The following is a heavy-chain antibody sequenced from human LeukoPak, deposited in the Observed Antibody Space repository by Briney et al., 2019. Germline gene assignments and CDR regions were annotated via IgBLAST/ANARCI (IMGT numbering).Heavy chain of an antibody. Sequence: PSETLSLTCAVYGGSFSGYYWTWIRQPPGKGLEWIGEINHSGSTNYNPSLKSRVTISVDTSKNQFSLKLSSVTAADTAVYYCARRTRFLEWLLYPKSEGYYFDYWGQGTLVTVSS. CDR2: INHSGST. CDR1: GGSFSGYY. J-gene: IGHJ4*02. CDR3: ARRTRFLEWLLYPKSEGYYFDY. V-gene: IGHV4-34*01. D-gene: IGHD3-3*01.